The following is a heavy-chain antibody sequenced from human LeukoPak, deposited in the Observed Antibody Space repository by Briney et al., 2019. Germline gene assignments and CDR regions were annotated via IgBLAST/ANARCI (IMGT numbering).Heavy chain of an antibody. CDR1: GFTFSSYS. Sequence: GGSLRLSCAASGFTFSSYSMNWVRQAPGKGLEWVSSISSSSSYIYYADSVKGRFTISRDNAKNSLYLQMNSLRADDTAVYYCASDDYGDCGYYFDYWGQGTLVTVSS. J-gene: IGHJ4*02. D-gene: IGHD4-17*01. CDR3: ASDDYGDCGYYFDY. V-gene: IGHV3-21*01. CDR2: ISSSSSYI.